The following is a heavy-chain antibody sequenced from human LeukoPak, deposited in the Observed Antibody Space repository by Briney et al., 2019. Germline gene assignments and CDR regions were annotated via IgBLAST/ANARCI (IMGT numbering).Heavy chain of an antibody. V-gene: IGHV3-21*01. Sequence: GGSLRLSCAASGFTFSSYSMNWVRQAPGKGLEWVSSISSSSSYIYYADSVKGRFTISRDNAKNSLYLQMNSLRAEDTAVYYCARHSSGGLFDYWGQGTLVTVSS. J-gene: IGHJ4*02. CDR3: ARHSSGGLFDY. D-gene: IGHD6-19*01. CDR2: ISSSSSYI. CDR1: GFTFSSYS.